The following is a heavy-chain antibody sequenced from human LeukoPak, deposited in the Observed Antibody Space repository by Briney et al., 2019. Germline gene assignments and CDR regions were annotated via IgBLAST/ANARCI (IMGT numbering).Heavy chain of an antibody. CDR1: GYTFTSYY. J-gene: IGHJ5*02. D-gene: IGHD4-17*01. V-gene: IGHV1-46*01. CDR3: ASSYGDYDWLDP. CDR2: INPSGGST. Sequence: ASVKVSCKASGYTFTSYYMHWVRQAPGQGLEWMGIINPSGGSTSYAQKFQGRVTMTRDTSTSTVYMELSSLRSEDTAVYYCASSYGDYDWLDPWGQGTLVTVSS.